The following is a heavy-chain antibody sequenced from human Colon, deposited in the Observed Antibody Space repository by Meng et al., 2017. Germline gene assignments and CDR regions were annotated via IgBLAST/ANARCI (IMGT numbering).Heavy chain of an antibody. J-gene: IGHJ4*02. Sequence: VQPQGSGPRLVRPSETLSLTCTLPGGSVSSPSYYWSWIRQTPGKGLEWMGYVYYTGSANYNPSLKSRVTISVDTSKNHFSLNLTSVTAADTAVYYCARGRGSYSSIDFWGQGTLVTVSS. CDR1: GGSVSSPSYY. CDR2: VYYTGSA. V-gene: IGHV4-61*03. D-gene: IGHD1-26*01. CDR3: ARGRGSYSSIDF.